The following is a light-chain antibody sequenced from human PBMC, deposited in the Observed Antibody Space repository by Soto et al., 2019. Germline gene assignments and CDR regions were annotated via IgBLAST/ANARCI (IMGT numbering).Light chain of an antibody. V-gene: IGKV1-5*01. CDR2: GAS. J-gene: IGKJ1*01. CDR3: QHYSSYSEA. CDR1: QTISSW. Sequence: IQMTQSASTPSASVCCRLTITYRGRQTISSWLAWYQQKPGKAPELLIYGASSLQSGVPSRFSGSGSGTEFTLTISSLQPDDFAIYYCQHYSSYSEAFGQGTKVDIK.